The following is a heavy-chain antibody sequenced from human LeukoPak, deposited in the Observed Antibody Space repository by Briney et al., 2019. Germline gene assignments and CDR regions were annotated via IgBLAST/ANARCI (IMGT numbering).Heavy chain of an antibody. Sequence: QISCKASGGTFSSYAISWVRQAPGQGLEWMGGIIPIFGTANYAQKFQGRVTITADESTSTAYMELSSLRSEDTAVYYCARVGDILTGYYFDYWGQGTLVTVSS. J-gene: IGHJ4*02. CDR2: IIPIFGTA. CDR3: ARVGDILTGYYFDY. CDR1: GGTFSSYA. V-gene: IGHV1-69*01. D-gene: IGHD3-9*01.